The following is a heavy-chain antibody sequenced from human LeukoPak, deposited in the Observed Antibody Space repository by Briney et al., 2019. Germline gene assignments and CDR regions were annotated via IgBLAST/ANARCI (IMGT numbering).Heavy chain of an antibody. Sequence: GGSPRLSCAASGLTFDDYAVHWVRQAPGKGLEWVSGISWNSGSIGYADSMKGRFTISRDNAKNSLYLQMNSLRAEDTALYYCAKDINPYYYDSSGFDDWGQGTLVTVSS. CDR2: ISWNSGSI. J-gene: IGHJ4*02. CDR3: AKDINPYYYDSSGFDD. V-gene: IGHV3-9*01. D-gene: IGHD3-22*01. CDR1: GLTFDDYA.